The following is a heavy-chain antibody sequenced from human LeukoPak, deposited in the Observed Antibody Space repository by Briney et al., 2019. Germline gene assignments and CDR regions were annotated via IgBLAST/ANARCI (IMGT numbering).Heavy chain of an antibody. CDR2: TFYRSKWYS. J-gene: IGHJ4*02. V-gene: IGHV6-1*01. CDR1: GDSVSSNTAG. Sequence: SQTLSLTCAISGDSVSSNTAGWNWIRQSSSRGLEWLGRTFYRSKWYSDYAESVKGRITINPDTSNNQFFLQLNSVTPEDTAVYYCAREEYPGIAASLYDYWGQGTLVTVSS. D-gene: IGHD6-13*01. CDR3: AREEYPGIAASLYDY.